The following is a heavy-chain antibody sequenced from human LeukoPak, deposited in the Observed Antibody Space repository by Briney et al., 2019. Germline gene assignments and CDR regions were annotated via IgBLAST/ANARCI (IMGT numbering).Heavy chain of an antibody. Sequence: GGSLRLSCADSGFTFSGSAMHWVRQASGKGLEWVGRIRSKANSYATAYAASVKGRFTISRDDSKNTAYLQMNSLKTEDTAVYYCTRALRYLDYYYMDIWGKGTTVTVSS. V-gene: IGHV3-73*01. CDR1: GFTFSGSA. CDR3: TRALRYLDYYYMDI. J-gene: IGHJ6*03. CDR2: IRSKANSYAT. D-gene: IGHD3-9*01.